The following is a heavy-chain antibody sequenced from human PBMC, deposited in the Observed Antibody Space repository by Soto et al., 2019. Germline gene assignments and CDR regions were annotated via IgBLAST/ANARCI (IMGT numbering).Heavy chain of an antibody. Sequence: QVQLVQSGAEVKKPGSSVKVSCKASGGTFSTNPISWGRQAPGQGLEWMGGTGSGTGPGNHAQKFQGRLTITVDKTTSTVYMELSSLSSEDTAVYYCARRDTGGCYSYFDSWGQGTLFTVSS. D-gene: IGHD2-21*01. V-gene: IGHV1-69*06. J-gene: IGHJ4*02. CDR2: TGSGTGPG. CDR3: ARRDTGGCYSYFDS. CDR1: GGTFSTNP.